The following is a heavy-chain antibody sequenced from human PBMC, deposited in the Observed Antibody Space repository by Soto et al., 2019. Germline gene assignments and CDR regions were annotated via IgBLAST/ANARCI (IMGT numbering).Heavy chain of an antibody. Sequence: PSETLSLTCTVSGDSVRNQYWSWIRRPPGRGLEWIGYIYRSGSTKYNPYHKSRLTISVDTSKNQFSLKLSSVTAADTAVYYCARTLDYGHMDVWGKGTTVTVSS. CDR1: GDSVRNQY. D-gene: IGHD3-16*01. J-gene: IGHJ6*03. V-gene: IGHV4-4*09. CDR3: ARTLDYGHMDV. CDR2: IYRSGST.